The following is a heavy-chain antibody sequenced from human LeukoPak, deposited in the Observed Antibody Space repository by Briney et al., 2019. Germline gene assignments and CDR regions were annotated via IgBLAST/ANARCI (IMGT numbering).Heavy chain of an antibody. CDR3: ARDILMDY. J-gene: IGHJ4*02. V-gene: IGHV3-48*02. Sequence: GGSLRLSCAASGFTFSSYWMTWVRQAPGKGLEWVSYISTGSSTIYSADSVKGRFTISRDNAKNSLYLQMNSLRDDDTAVYYCARDILMDYWGQGTLVTVSS. D-gene: IGHD2-8*01. CDR2: ISTGSSTI. CDR1: GFTFSSYW.